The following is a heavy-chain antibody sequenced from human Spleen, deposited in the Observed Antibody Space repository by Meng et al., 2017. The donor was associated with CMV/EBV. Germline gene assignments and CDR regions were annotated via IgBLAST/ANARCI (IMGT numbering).Heavy chain of an antibody. CDR3: ARVRSDSSSSVKGNWFDP. CDR2: LSASGGTI. D-gene: IGHD3-10*01. J-gene: IGHJ5*02. CDR1: TLSDFY. V-gene: IGHV3-11*01. Sequence: TLSDFYMTWIRQAPGKGLEWLSYLSASGGTIYYADSVKGRFTISKDNAKNLVYLEMSSLRAEDTAVYFCARVRSDSSSSVKGNWFDPWGQGTLVTVSS.